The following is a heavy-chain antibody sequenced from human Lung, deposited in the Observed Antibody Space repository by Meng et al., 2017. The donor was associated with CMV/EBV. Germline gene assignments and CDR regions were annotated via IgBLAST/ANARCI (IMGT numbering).Heavy chain of an antibody. CDR2: IYPGDSDT. D-gene: IGHD3-3*01. J-gene: IGHJ6*02. Sequence: KVSCKGSGYSFTSYWIGWVRQMPGKGLEWMGIIYPGDSDTRYSPSFQGQVTISADKSISTAYLQWSSLKASYTAMYYCARSFYDFWDVYTDYYYGMDVWGQGTRVTFSS. V-gene: IGHV5-51*01. CDR3: ARSFYDFWDVYTDYYYGMDV. CDR1: GYSFTSYW.